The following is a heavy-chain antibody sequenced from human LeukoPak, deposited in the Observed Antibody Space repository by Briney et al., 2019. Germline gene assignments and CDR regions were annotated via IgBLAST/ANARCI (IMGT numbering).Heavy chain of an antibody. V-gene: IGHV1-8*01. CDR2: MNPDNGNT. CDR3: ASQEYQLISDYYSGMDV. D-gene: IGHD2-2*01. Sequence: GASVKVSCKASGYPFTSCDIHWVRQATGQGLEWMGWMNPDNGNTGYAQKFQGRVTMTTDTSTSTAYMELRSLRSDDTAVYYCASQEYQLISDYYSGMDVWGQGTTVTVSS. J-gene: IGHJ6*02. CDR1: GYPFTSCD.